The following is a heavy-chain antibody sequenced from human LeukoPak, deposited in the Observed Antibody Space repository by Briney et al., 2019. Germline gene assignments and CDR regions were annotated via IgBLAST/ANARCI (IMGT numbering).Heavy chain of an antibody. J-gene: IGHJ4*02. Sequence: SETLSLTCTVSGGSISNYYWSWIRQPPGKGLEWIGYIYYSGRANYNTYLKSRVNISLDTSKNQVSLKLTSVTAADTAGYYCSRGGYGSGSYYGYWGQGTLVTVSS. V-gene: IGHV4-59*01. CDR2: IYYSGRA. CDR1: GGSISNYY. CDR3: SRGGYGSGSYYGY. D-gene: IGHD3-10*01.